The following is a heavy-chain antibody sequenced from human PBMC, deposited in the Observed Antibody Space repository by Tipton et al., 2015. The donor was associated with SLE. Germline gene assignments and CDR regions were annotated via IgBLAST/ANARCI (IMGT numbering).Heavy chain of an antibody. J-gene: IGHJ4*02. CDR2: VNSDGSST. D-gene: IGHD3-10*01. CDR1: GFIFSNYL. Sequence: GSLRLSCAASGFIFSNYLMHWVRQVPGKGLVWVSRVNSDGSSTTYADSVKGRFTISRDNAKNTLYLQMNSLRVEDTAVYYCARHYVSGTYCVDSWGQGTLVTVSS. CDR3: ARHYVSGTYCVDS. V-gene: IGHV3-74*01.